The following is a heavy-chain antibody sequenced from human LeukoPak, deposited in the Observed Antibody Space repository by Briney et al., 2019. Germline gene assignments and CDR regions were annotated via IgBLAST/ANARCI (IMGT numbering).Heavy chain of an antibody. CDR2: IYYSGST. CDR3: ARVRSNYYDFWSGYNNWFDP. V-gene: IGHV4-59*01. Sequence: PSETLSLTCTVSGGSISSYYWSWIRQPPGKGLEWIGYIYYSGSTNYNPSLKSRVTISVDTSKNQFSLKLSSVTAADTAVYYCARVRSNYYDFWSGYNNWFDPWGQGTLVTVSS. CDR1: GGSISSYY. D-gene: IGHD3-3*01. J-gene: IGHJ5*02.